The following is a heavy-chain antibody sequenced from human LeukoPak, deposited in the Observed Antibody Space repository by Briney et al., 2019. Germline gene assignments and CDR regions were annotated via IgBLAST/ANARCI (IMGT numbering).Heavy chain of an antibody. CDR3: ARADGDRDGYNFWFDP. CDR2: TYYRSKWYN. D-gene: IGHD5-24*01. Sequence: SQTLSLTCAISGDSVSRNSAAWDWIRQSPSRGLEWLGRTYYRSKWYNDYAVSVESRITINPDTSKNQFSLQLNSVTPEDTAVYYCARADGDRDGYNFWFDPWGQGTLVTVSS. CDR1: GDSVSRNSAA. J-gene: IGHJ5*02. V-gene: IGHV6-1*01.